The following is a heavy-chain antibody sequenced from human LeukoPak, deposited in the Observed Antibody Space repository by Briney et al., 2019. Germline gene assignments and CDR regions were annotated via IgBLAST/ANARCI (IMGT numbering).Heavy chain of an antibody. CDR2: IYYSGST. CDR1: GVSISSYY. D-gene: IGHD5-18*01. CDR3: ARDVDTAMVTGPYFDY. Sequence: ASETLSLTCTVSGVSISSYYWSWIRQPPGKGLEWIGSIYYSGSTNYNPPLKSRVIISVDTSKNQFSLKLSSVTAADTAVYYCARDVDTAMVTGPYFDYWGQGTLVTVSS. J-gene: IGHJ4*02. V-gene: IGHV4-59*12.